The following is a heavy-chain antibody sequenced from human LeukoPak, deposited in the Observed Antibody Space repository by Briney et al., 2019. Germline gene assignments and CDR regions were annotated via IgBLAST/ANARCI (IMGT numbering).Heavy chain of an antibody. CDR1: GGTFSSYA. CDR3: AGRIQQTIYYYYYGMDV. V-gene: IGHV1-69*13. J-gene: IGHJ6*02. CDR2: ITPIFGTA. D-gene: IGHD5-18*01. Sequence: GASVKVSCKASGGTFSSYAISWVRQAPGQGLEWMGGITPIFGTANYAQKFQGRVTITADESTSTAYMELSSLRSEDTAVYYCAGRIQQTIYYYYYGMDVWGQGTTVTVSS.